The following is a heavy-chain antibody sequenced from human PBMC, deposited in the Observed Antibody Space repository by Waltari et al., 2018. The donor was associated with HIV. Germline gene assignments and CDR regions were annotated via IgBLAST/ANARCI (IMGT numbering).Heavy chain of an antibody. Sequence: VQLVQSGAEVEKPRASVKVACKASGYNFTSYGMRWARQAPGQGLEWMEWVSAYNGNTNYAQKLQGRVTMTTDTSTSTAYMELRSLRSDDTAVYYCARINCTSVSCYASLDYWGQGTLVTVSS. CDR2: VSAYNGNT. CDR1: GYNFTSYG. D-gene: IGHD2-2*01. J-gene: IGHJ4*02. V-gene: IGHV1-18*01. CDR3: ARINCTSVSCYASLDY.